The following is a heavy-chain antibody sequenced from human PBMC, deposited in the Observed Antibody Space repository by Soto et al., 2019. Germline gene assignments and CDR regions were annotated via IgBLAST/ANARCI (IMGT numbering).Heavy chain of an antibody. V-gene: IGHV3-23*01. CDR1: GFSFSSYA. CDR2: ISSSGDST. CDR3: AKSGGAFVVVVAATSWESGLDV. D-gene: IGHD2-15*01. J-gene: IGHJ6*02. Sequence: EGQLLESGGGLIQPGGSLRLSCAASGFSFSSYAMNWVRQAPGRGLEWVSGISSSGDSTSLADSVKGRFAISRDNSKNTLYLQMSSLRGEDTAVYYCAKSGGAFVVVVAATSWESGLDVWGQGTTVTV.